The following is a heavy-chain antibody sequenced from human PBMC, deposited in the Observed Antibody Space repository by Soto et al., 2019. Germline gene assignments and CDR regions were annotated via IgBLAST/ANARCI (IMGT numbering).Heavy chain of an antibody. J-gene: IGHJ5*02. CDR3: ARLRVLAARRGNNKNWFDP. V-gene: IGHV1-8*01. Sequence: ASVKVSCTDSGYTFTIYDINWVRQATGQGLEWMGWMNPNSGNTGYAQKFQGRVTMTRNTSISTAYMELSSLRSEDTAVYYCARLRVLAARRGNNKNWFDPWGQGTLVTVSS. D-gene: IGHD6-6*01. CDR2: MNPNSGNT. CDR1: GYTFTIYD.